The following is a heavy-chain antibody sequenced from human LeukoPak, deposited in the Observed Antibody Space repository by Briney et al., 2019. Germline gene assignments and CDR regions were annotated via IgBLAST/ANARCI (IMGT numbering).Heavy chain of an antibody. D-gene: IGHD6-13*01. J-gene: IGHJ6*03. CDR3: ARDSHPRIAAAGTGYYYYMDV. CDR1: GGSISSSSYY. CDR2: IYYSGST. V-gene: IGHV4-39*07. Sequence: SETLSLTCTVSGGSISSSSYYWGWIRQPPGKGLEWIGSIYYSGSTYYNPSLKSRVTMSVDTSKNQFSLKLSSVTAADTAVYYCARDSHPRIAAAGTGYYYYMDVWGKGTTVTISS.